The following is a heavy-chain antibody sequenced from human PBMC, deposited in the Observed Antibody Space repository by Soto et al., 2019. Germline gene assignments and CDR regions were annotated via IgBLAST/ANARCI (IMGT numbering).Heavy chain of an antibody. J-gene: IGHJ6*03. CDR2: TYYTGRT. CDR1: GDSISGYY. V-gene: IGHV4-59*01. CDR3: ARNKEGTFLGLQTHFYYMDV. Sequence: SETLSLTCTVSGDSISGYYWSWIRQAPGKGLEWIGYTYYTGRTDYNPSLKSRVTMSVDTSKNKFSLELTSVTAADTAVYYCARNKEGTFLGLQTHFYYMDVCGKRSTVPVS. D-gene: IGHD1-7*01.